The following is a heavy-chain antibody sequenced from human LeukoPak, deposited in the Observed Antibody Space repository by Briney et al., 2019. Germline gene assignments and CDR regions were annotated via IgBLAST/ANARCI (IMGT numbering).Heavy chain of an antibody. Sequence: GPLRLSCAAPGITFRSYWMSWVRQAPGKGLGWGANIKQDGSEKYYVDSVKGRFTISRDNAKNSLYLQMNSLRAEDTAVYYCARDPYSSGWYEGYWGQGTLVTVSS. CDR2: IKQDGSEK. D-gene: IGHD6-19*01. V-gene: IGHV3-7*01. CDR1: GITFRSYW. J-gene: IGHJ4*02. CDR3: ARDPYSSGWYEGY.